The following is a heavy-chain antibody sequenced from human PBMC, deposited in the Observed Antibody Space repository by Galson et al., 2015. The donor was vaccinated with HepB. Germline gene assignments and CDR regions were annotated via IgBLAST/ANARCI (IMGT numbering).Heavy chain of an antibody. CDR3: AKDRGAATQYGMDV. CDR2: ISWNSGSI. Sequence: SLRLSCAASGFTFSSYAMSWVRQAPGKGLEWVSGISWNSGSIGYADSVKGRFSISRDNAKNSLYLQMNSLRAEDTALYYCAKDRGAATQYGMDVWGQGTTVTVSS. CDR1: GFTFSSYA. V-gene: IGHV3-9*01. D-gene: IGHD1-26*01. J-gene: IGHJ6*02.